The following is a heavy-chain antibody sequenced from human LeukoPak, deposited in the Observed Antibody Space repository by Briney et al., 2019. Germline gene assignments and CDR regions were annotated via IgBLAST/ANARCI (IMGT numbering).Heavy chain of an antibody. D-gene: IGHD5-18*01. V-gene: IGHV3-74*01. Sequence: GGSLRLSCAASGFTFSNHWMHWVRQAPGKGLMWVSRINRDGSRTDYADSVKGRFTISRDGAKNTLYLQVNSLRAEDTAVYFCARGGSDTAMAHDYWGQGTLVTVSS. CDR3: ARGGSDTAMAHDY. CDR2: INRDGSRT. CDR1: GFTFSNHW. J-gene: IGHJ4*02.